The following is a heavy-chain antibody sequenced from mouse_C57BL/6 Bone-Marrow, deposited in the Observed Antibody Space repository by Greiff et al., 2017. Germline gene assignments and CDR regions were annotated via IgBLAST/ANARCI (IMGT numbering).Heavy chain of an antibody. CDR1: GYTFTSYC. CDR2: INPSDSST. D-gene: IGHD3-2*02. CDR3: AKTGKAWEFAY. J-gene: IGHJ3*01. Sequence: QVQLQQSGAELVMPGASVKLSCKASGYTFTSYCMHWVKQRPGQGLEWIGEINPSDSSTNYNQKFKGKATLTVDKSSSTAYMQLSSLTSEDSAVYYCAKTGKAWEFAYWGQGTLVTVSA. V-gene: IGHV1-69*01.